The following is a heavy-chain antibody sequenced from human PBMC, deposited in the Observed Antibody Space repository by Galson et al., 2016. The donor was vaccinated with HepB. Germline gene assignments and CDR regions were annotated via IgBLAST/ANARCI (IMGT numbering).Heavy chain of an antibody. J-gene: IGHJ4*02. CDR3: AKFAIDTGTFDN. CDR1: GVSIRSSNW. V-gene: IGHV4-4*01. D-gene: IGHD1-26*01. Sequence: ETLSLTCAVSGVSIRSSNWWSWVRQPPGKSLEWIGEIYHTGSTNYNPSLKSRVTISFDKSKEQFSLKLNSVTAADTALYFCAKFAIDTGTFDNWGQGLLVSVSS. CDR2: IYHTGST.